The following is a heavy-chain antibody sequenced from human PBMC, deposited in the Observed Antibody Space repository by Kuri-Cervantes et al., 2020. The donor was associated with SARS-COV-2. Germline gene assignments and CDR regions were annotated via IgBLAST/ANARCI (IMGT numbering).Heavy chain of an antibody. Sequence: ASVKVSCKASGYTFTGYYMHWVRQAPGQGLEWMGWINTNTENPTYAQGFTGRFVFSLDTSVSTAYLQISSLKAEDTAVYYCARDLETVTTPFDYWGQGTLVTVSS. V-gene: IGHV7-4-1*02. D-gene: IGHD4-17*01. J-gene: IGHJ4*02. CDR2: INTNTENP. CDR3: ARDLETVTTPFDY. CDR1: GYTFTGYY.